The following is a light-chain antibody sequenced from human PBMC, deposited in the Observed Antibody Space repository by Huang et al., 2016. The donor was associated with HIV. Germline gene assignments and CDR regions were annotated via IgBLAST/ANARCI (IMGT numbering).Light chain of an antibody. CDR2: EAS. Sequence: DIQMTQSPSSVSASVGDRVTITCRARQGIGNRLAWYQQKSGKAPNLLIYEASTLQSGVPARFRGSGSATEFPLTISGLQPEDFATYYCQQANSLPPYAFGQGTKLEI. CDR1: QGIGNR. V-gene: IGKV1-12*01. J-gene: IGKJ2*01. CDR3: QQANSLPPYA.